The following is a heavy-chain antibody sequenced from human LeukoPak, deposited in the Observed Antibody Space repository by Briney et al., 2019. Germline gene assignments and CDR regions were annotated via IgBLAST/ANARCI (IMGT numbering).Heavy chain of an antibody. D-gene: IGHD3-22*01. CDR3: GRGQSYYYDRSGYYGDYYYYYMDV. J-gene: IGHJ6*03. CDR1: GFRFDDYG. Sequence: PGGSLRLSCAASGFRFDDYGMSWVRQAPGKGLEWVSGINWNGDSTGYADSVKGRFTISRDNAKNSLYLQMNSLRAEDTALYYCGRGQSYYYDRSGYYGDYYYYYMDVWGKGATVTVSS. CDR2: INWNGDST. V-gene: IGHV3-20*04.